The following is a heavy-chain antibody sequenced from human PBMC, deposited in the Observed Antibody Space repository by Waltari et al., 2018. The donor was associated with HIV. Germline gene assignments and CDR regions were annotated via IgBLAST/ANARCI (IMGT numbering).Heavy chain of an antibody. D-gene: IGHD2-15*01. CDR3: ARGGSLVVAATNYYYYGMDV. CDR2: INHSGST. V-gene: IGHV4-34*01. CDR1: GGSFSGYY. J-gene: IGHJ6*02. Sequence: QVQLQQWGAGLLKPSETLSLTCAVYGGSFSGYYWSWIRQPPGKGLEWIGEINHSGSTNYNPSLKSRVTISVDTSKNQFSLKLSSVTAADTAVYYCARGGSLVVAATNYYYYGMDVWGQGTTVTVSS.